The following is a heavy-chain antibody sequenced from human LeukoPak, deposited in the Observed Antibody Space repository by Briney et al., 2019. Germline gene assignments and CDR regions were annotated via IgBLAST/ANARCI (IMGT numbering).Heavy chain of an antibody. CDR3: ARVRYSGYEDNWFDP. Sequence: SETLSLTCTVSGGSISSSSYYWGWIRQPPGKGLEWIGNIYYSGSTYHNPSLKSRVTISVDTSKNQFSLKLSSVTAADTAVYYCARVRYSGYEDNWFDPWGQGTLVTVSS. J-gene: IGHJ5*02. CDR1: GGSISSSSYY. V-gene: IGHV4-39*01. CDR2: IYYSGST. D-gene: IGHD5-12*01.